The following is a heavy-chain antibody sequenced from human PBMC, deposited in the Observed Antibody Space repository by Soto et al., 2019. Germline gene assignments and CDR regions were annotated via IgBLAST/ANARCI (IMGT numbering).Heavy chain of an antibody. V-gene: IGHV3-13*01. J-gene: IGHJ3*02. CDR1: GFTFSSYD. D-gene: IGHD6-13*01. CDR2: IGTAGDT. Sequence: GGSLRLSCAASGFTFSSYDMHWVRQATGKGLEWVSAIGTAGDTYYPGSVKGGFTISRENAKNSLYLQMNSLRAGDTAVYYCARGEYSSSWYAAFDIWGQGTMVTVSS. CDR3: ARGEYSSSWYAAFDI.